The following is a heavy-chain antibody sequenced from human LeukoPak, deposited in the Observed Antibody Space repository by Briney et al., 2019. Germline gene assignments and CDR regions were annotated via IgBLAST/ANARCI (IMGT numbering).Heavy chain of an antibody. CDR1: GGTFSSYA. J-gene: IGHJ6*03. D-gene: IGHD2-2*01. CDR2: IIPIFGTA. V-gene: IGHV1-69*13. Sequence: SMKVSCKASGGTFSSYAISWVRQAPGQGLEWMGGIIPIFGTANYAQKFQGRVTITADESTSTAYMELSSLRSEDTAVYYCASSVVVPAAIRGYYYYYMDVWGKGTTVTVSS. CDR3: ASSVVVPAAIRGYYYYYMDV.